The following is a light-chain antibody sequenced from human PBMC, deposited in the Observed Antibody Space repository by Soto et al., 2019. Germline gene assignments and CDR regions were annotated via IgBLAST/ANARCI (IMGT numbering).Light chain of an antibody. CDR1: QSISSY. V-gene: IGKV1-39*01. CDR2: AAS. Sequence: DIQMTQSPSSLSASVGDRVTITCRASQSISSYLHWYKQKPGKAPKLLIYAASSLQSGVPSRFSGSGSGTEFTLTISSLQPDDFATYYCQQYNSYSWTFGQGTKVDIK. J-gene: IGKJ1*01. CDR3: QQYNSYSWT.